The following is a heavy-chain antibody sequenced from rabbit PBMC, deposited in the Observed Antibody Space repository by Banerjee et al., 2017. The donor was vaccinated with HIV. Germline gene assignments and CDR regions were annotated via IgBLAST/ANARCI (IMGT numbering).Heavy chain of an antibody. Sequence: QQQLEESGGGLVKPGASLTLTCTASGFSFSTNYWICWVRQAPGKGLEWIACIYAGSSGTTYYASWAKGRFTISKTSSTTVTLQMTSLTAADTATYFCARDDADYAGFGYADLWGPGTLVTVS. D-gene: IGHD6-1*01. CDR2: IYAGSSGTT. V-gene: IGHV1S45*01. CDR3: ARDDADYAGFGYADL. J-gene: IGHJ4*01. CDR1: GFSFSTNYW.